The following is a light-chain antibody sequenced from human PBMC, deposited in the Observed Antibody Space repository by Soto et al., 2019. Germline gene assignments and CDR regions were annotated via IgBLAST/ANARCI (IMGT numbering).Light chain of an antibody. CDR1: SSNIGAPYD. CDR3: TSYSRYRVLV. J-gene: IGLJ3*02. Sequence: QSVLTQPPSVSGAPGQRVTLSCTGSSSNIGAPYDVHWYQQHPGKAPKLIIFEVSNRPSGVSDRFSGSNSGNTASLTISGLQAEDEADYYCTSYSRYRVLVFGGGTKVTVL. V-gene: IGLV1-40*01. CDR2: EVS.